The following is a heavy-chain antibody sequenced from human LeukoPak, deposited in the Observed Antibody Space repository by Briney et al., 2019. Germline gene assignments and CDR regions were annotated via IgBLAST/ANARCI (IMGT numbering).Heavy chain of an antibody. Sequence: SETLSLTCTVSGGSISSYYWSWIRQAPGKGLEWIGYISSSGSTNYNPSLKSRVTISVDTSKNQFSLKVTSVSAADTAVYYCARRGSGGRSFDYWGQGTLVTVSS. J-gene: IGHJ4*02. CDR3: ARRGSGGRSFDY. CDR1: GGSISSYY. V-gene: IGHV4-59*08. D-gene: IGHD3-10*01. CDR2: ISSSGST.